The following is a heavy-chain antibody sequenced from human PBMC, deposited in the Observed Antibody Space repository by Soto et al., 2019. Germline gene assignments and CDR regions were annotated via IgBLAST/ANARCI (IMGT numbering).Heavy chain of an antibody. Sequence: ASVKVSCKASGYTFTSYYMHWVRQAPGQGLEWMGIISPSGGSTSYAQKFQGRVTMTRDTSTSTVYMELSSLRSEDTAVYYCARDRHYDFWSGYYTSWFDPWGQGTLVTVSS. D-gene: IGHD3-3*01. CDR1: GYTFTSYY. J-gene: IGHJ5*02. V-gene: IGHV1-46*01. CDR2: ISPSGGST. CDR3: ARDRHYDFWSGYYTSWFDP.